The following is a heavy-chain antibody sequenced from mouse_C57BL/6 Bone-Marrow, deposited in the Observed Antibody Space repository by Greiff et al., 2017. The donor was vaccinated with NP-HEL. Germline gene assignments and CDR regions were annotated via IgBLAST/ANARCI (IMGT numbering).Heavy chain of an antibody. D-gene: IGHD2-3*01. V-gene: IGHV6-3*01. Sequence: EVKLEESGGGLVQPGGSMKLSCVASGFTFSNYWMNWVRQSPEKGLEWVAQIRLKSDNYATHYAESVKGRFTISRDDSKSSVYLQMNNLRAEDTGIYYCTDDGYYLFAYWGQGTLVTVSA. CDR2: IRLKSDNYAT. CDR1: GFTFSNYW. J-gene: IGHJ3*01. CDR3: TDDGYYLFAY.